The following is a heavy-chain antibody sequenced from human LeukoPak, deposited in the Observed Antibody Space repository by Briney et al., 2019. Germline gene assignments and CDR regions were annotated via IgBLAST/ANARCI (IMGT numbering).Heavy chain of an antibody. V-gene: IGHV4-30-4*08. CDR2: IYYSGRA. J-gene: IGHJ4*02. Sequence: SQTLSLTCTVSNGSIISGDYYWSWIRQPPGKGLEWIGYIYYSGRAYYNPSLKSRVTISVDTSKNQFSLSLNSITAADTAVYYCAKGPARELRLGYDYWGQGTLVTVSS. CDR1: NGSIISGDYY. D-gene: IGHD1-26*01. CDR3: AKGPARELRLGYDY.